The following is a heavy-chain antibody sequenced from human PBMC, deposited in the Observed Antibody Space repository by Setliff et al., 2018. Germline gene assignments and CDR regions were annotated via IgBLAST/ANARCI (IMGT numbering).Heavy chain of an antibody. CDR1: GGSISSSSYY. J-gene: IGHJ6*02. D-gene: IGHD2-15*01. CDR3: ARVRVVVIGNYYYYYGMDV. CDR2: IYYSGST. Sequence: SETLSLTCTVSGGSISSSSYYWGWIRQPPGKGLEWIGSIYYSGSTYYNPSLKTRVTISVDTSKNQFSLKLSSVTAADKAVYYCARVRVVVIGNYYYYYGMDVWGQGTTVTVSS. V-gene: IGHV4-39*07.